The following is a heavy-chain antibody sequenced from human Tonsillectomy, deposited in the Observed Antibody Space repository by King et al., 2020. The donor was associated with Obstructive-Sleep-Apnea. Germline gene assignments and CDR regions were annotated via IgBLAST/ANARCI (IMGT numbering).Heavy chain of an antibody. CDR3: ARVVVALDISFDY. D-gene: IGHD3-22*01. CDR2: IYFSGST. J-gene: IGHJ4*02. Sequence: PLQESGPGLVKPSQTLSLTCTVSGGSISSGGYYWGWIRQYPGTGLEWIGYIYFSGSTYYNPSLKSRVTISVDTSKNQFSLKLTSVTAADTAVYYCARVVVALDISFDYWGQGTLVTVSS. V-gene: IGHV4-31*03. CDR1: GGSISSGGYY.